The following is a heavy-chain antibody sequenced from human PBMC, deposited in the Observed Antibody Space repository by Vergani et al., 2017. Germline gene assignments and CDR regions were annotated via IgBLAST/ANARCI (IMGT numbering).Heavy chain of an antibody. V-gene: IGHV5-10-1*01. Sequence: EVQLVQSGAEVKKPGESLRISCKGSGYSFTSYWISWVRQMPGKGLEWMGRIDPSDSYTNYSPSFQGHVTISADKSISTAYLQWSSLKASDTAMYYGARVGGRGWLVRGNNWFDPWGQGTLVTVSS. CDR1: GYSFTSYW. J-gene: IGHJ5*02. CDR3: ARVGGRGWLVRGNNWFDP. D-gene: IGHD6-19*01. CDR2: IDPSDSYT.